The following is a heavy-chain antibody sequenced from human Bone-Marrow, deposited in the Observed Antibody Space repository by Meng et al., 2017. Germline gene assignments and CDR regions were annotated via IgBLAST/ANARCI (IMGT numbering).Heavy chain of an antibody. Sequence: QVQLQESGPGLVKPSQTLSLTCTVSGASISNADYYWSWIRQPPGKGLEWIGYIYYSGSTYYNPSLRSRVVISVDTSKNQFSLKLSSVTAADTAVYYCARQGFLEWLLYRGNWFDPWGQGTLVTVSS. D-gene: IGHD3-3*01. V-gene: IGHV4-30-4*08. CDR1: GASISNADYY. CDR2: IYYSGST. J-gene: IGHJ5*02. CDR3: ARQGFLEWLLYRGNWFDP.